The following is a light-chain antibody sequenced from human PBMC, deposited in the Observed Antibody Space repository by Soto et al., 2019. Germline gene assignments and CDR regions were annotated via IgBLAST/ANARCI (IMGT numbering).Light chain of an antibody. CDR3: QQYNNWPPPLT. CDR2: GAS. J-gene: IGKJ4*01. Sequence: EIVMPQSPATLSVSPGERATLSCRASQSVSSNLAWYQQKPGQAPRLLIYGASTRATGIPARFSGSGSGTEFTLTISRLQSEDFAVYYCQQYNNWPPPLTFGGGTKVEIK. V-gene: IGKV3-15*01. CDR1: QSVSSN.